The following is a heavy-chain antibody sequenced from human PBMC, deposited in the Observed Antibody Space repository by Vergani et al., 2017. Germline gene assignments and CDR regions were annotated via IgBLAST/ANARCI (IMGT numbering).Heavy chain of an antibody. V-gene: IGHV1-2*02. D-gene: IGHD5-18*01. CDR3: ARGKSRDDIQNYYFDY. Sequence: QVQLVQSGAEVKKPGSSVKVSCKASGGTFSSYTISWVRQAPGQGLEWMGWINPNSGGTNYAQKFQGRVTMTRDTSISTAYMELSRLRSDDTAVYYCARGKSRDDIQNYYFDYWGQGTLVTVSS. CDR1: GGTFSSYT. J-gene: IGHJ4*02. CDR2: INPNSGGT.